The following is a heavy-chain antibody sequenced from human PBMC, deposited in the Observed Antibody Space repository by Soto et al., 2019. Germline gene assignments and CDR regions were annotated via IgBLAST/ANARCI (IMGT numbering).Heavy chain of an antibody. CDR3: ARDRYSSSWYYYYGMDV. CDR1: GGTFSSYA. J-gene: IGHJ6*02. D-gene: IGHD6-13*01. Sequence: ASVKVSCKASGGTFSSYAISWVRQAPGQGLEWMGGIIPIFGTANYAQKFQGRVTITADESTSTAYMELSSLRSEDTAVYYCARDRYSSSWYYYYGMDVWGQGTTVTVSS. CDR2: IIPIFGTA. V-gene: IGHV1-69*13.